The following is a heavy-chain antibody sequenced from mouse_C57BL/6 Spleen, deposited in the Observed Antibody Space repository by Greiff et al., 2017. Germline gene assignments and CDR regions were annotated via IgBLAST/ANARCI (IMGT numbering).Heavy chain of an antibody. D-gene: IGHD1-1*01. CDR3: ARLTTTVVERAY. V-gene: IGHV1-81*01. CDR2: IYPRSGNT. Sequence: QVQLQQSGAELARPGASVKLSCKASGYTFTSYGISWVKQRTGQGLEWIGEIYPRSGNTYSNEKFKGKATLTADKSSSTAYMELRSLTSEDSAVYFCARLTTTVVERAYWGQGTLVTVSA. CDR1: GYTFTSYG. J-gene: IGHJ3*01.